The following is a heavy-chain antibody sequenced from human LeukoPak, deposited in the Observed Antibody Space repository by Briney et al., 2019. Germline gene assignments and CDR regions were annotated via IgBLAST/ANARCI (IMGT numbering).Heavy chain of an antibody. CDR2: IYSGGST. D-gene: IGHD5-18*01. Sequence: GGSLRLSCAASGFTVSSNYMSWVRQAPGKGLEWVSVIYSGGSTYYADSVKGRFTISRDNSKNTLYLQMNSLRAEDTAVYYCARSGYSYTLDGFDHWGQGTLVTVSS. CDR1: GFTVSSNY. CDR3: ARSGYSYTLDGFDH. J-gene: IGHJ4*02. V-gene: IGHV3-53*01.